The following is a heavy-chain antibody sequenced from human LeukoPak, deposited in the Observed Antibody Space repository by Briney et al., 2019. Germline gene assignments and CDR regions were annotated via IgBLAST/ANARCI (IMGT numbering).Heavy chain of an antibody. CDR3: ARDQANLGYSYGYRY. Sequence: GASVKVSCKASGYTFTSYGISWVRQAPGQGLEWMGWISVYNGNTNYAQKLQGRVTMTTDTSTSTAYMELRSLRSDDTAVYYCARDQANLGYSYGYRYWGQGTQVTVSP. D-gene: IGHD5-18*01. CDR2: ISVYNGNT. CDR1: GYTFTSYG. V-gene: IGHV1-18*01. J-gene: IGHJ4*02.